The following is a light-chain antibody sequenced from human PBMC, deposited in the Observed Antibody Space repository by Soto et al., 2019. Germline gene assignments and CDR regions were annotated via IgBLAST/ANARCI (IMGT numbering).Light chain of an antibody. CDR3: GSWDSSLSAGV. Sequence: QSVLTQPPSVSAAPGQKVTISCSGSSSNVGNNRVSWYQQLPGAAPKLLIYGHDKRPSGIPDRFSGSKSGTSATLGITGLQTGDEADYYCGSWDSSLSAGVFGGGTKLTVL. CDR2: GHD. CDR1: SSNVGNNR. V-gene: IGLV1-51*01. J-gene: IGLJ2*01.